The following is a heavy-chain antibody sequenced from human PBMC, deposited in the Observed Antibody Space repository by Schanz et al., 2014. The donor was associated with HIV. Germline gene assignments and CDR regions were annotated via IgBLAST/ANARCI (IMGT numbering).Heavy chain of an antibody. D-gene: IGHD2-2*01. CDR3: ARDRGSISWMGRAFDI. Sequence: QVQLVQSGAEVSEPGASVKVSCKASGYAFSDYYLHWVRQAPGQGLEWMGWMNPNSGVTEDAQKFQGRVTMTRDTSISTAYMEVSRLRSDDTAVYYCARDRGSISWMGRAFDIWGQGTMVTVSS. J-gene: IGHJ3*02. CDR2: MNPNSGVT. CDR1: GYAFSDYY. V-gene: IGHV1-2*02.